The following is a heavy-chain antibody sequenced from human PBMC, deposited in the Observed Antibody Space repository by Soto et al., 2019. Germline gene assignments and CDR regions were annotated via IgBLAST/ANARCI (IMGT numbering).Heavy chain of an antibody. Sequence: EVQLVESGGGLVQPGGSLRLSCAASGFTFSSYWMHWVRQAPGKGLVWVSRINSDGSSTSYADSVKGRFTISRDNAKNKLYLKMNALRAEDKAVYYCARDLPEARTIYHAFDIWGQGTMDTVSS. J-gene: IGHJ3*02. CDR2: INSDGSST. CDR3: ARDLPEARTIYHAFDI. CDR1: GFTFSSYW. V-gene: IGHV3-74*01. D-gene: IGHD6-6*01.